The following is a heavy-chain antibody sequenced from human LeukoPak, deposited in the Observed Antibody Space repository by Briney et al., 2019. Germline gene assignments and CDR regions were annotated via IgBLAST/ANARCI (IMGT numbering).Heavy chain of an antibody. CDR2: IYHSGST. J-gene: IGHJ4*02. Sequence: SETLSLTCAVSGGSISSGGYSWSWIRQPPGTGLEWIGYIYHSGSTYYNPSLKSRVTISVDRSKNQFSLKLSSVTAADTAVYYCARAFEYYFDYWGQGTLVTVSS. V-gene: IGHV4-30-2*01. CDR1: GGSISSGGYS. CDR3: ARAFEYYFDY.